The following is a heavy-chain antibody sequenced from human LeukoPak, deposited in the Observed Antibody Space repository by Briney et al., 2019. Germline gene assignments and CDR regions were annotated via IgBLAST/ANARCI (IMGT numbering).Heavy chain of an antibody. CDR2: ISAYNGNT. V-gene: IGHV1-18*04. D-gene: IGHD2-2*01. Sequence: ASVKVSCKASRYTLTRYGISWVRQAPGHRLEWMGWISAYNGNTNYAQKLQGRVTMTTDTSTSTAYMELRSLRSDDTAVYYCARAGGVVVPAAIFDYWGQGTLVTVSS. CDR1: RYTLTRYG. J-gene: IGHJ4*02. CDR3: ARAGGVVVPAAIFDY.